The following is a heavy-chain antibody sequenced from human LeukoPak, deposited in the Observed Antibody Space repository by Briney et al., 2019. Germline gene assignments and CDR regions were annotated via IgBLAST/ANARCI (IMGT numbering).Heavy chain of an antibody. Sequence: SETLSLTCAVYGGSFSGYYWSWIRQPPGTGLEWIGEINHSGSTNYNPSLKSRVTISVDTSKNQFSLKLSSVTAADTAVYYCARAHLKPGISYYYHYYGMDVWGQGTTVTVSS. CDR1: GGSFSGYY. CDR2: INHSGST. V-gene: IGHV4-34*01. D-gene: IGHD6-13*01. J-gene: IGHJ6*02. CDR3: ARAHLKPGISYYYHYYGMDV.